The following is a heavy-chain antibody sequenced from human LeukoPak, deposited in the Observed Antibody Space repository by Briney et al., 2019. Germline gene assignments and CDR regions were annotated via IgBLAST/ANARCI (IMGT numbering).Heavy chain of an antibody. Sequence: GGSLRLSCAASGFIFGSYSMNWVRQAPGKGLEWVSSISSSSTYIHYADSVKGRFTISRDNAKNSLYLQMNSLRAEDTAVYYCARESYWYFDLWGRGTLVTVSS. V-gene: IGHV3-21*01. CDR3: ARESYWYFDL. CDR2: ISSSSTYI. J-gene: IGHJ2*01. CDR1: GFIFGSYS.